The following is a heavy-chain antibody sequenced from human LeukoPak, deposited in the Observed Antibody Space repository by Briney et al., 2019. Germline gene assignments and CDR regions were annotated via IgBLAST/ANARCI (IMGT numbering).Heavy chain of an antibody. J-gene: IGHJ4*02. V-gene: IGHV3-9*03. Sequence: GGSLRPSCAASGFTFDDYAMHWVRQAPGKGLEWVSGISWNSGSIGYADSVKGRFTISRDNAKNSLYLQMNSLRAEDMALYYCAKDGGRGYSGYDYFFDYWGQGTLVTVSS. CDR3: AKDGGRGYSGYDYFFDY. CDR2: ISWNSGSI. CDR1: GFTFDDYA. D-gene: IGHD5-12*01.